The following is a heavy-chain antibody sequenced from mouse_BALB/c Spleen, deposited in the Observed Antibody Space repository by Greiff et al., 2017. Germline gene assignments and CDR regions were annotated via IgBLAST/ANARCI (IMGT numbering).Heavy chain of an antibody. J-gene: IGHJ3*01. CDR3: ARRNYDYDWFAY. Sequence: EVKLVESGGGLVQPGGSLKLSCAASGFTFSSYTMSWVRQTPEKRLEWVAYISNGGGSTYYPDTVKGRFTISRDNAKNTLYLQMSSLKSEDTAMYYCARRNYDYDWFAYWGQGTLVTVSA. CDR2: ISNGGGST. V-gene: IGHV5-12-2*01. CDR1: GFTFSSYT. D-gene: IGHD2-4*01.